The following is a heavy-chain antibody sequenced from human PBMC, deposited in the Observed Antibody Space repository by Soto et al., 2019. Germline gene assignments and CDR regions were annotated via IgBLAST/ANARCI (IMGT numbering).Heavy chain of an antibody. Sequence: EVQLLESGGGLVQPGGSRRLSCTASGFVFANFAMSWVRQAPGKGLEWVSTFKSTEGSTSYADSVKGRFTISRDNSQNTLYLQMDSLRAEDTAVYYCARDPPYRMYYFHYWGQGTLVTVSS. CDR2: FKSTEGST. CDR1: GFVFANFA. CDR3: ARDPPYRMYYFHY. J-gene: IGHJ4*02. D-gene: IGHD1-26*01. V-gene: IGHV3-23*01.